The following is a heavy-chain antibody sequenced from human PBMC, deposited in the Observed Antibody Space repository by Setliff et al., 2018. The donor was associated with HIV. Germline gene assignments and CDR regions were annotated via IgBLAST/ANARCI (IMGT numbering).Heavy chain of an antibody. V-gene: IGHV1-69*13. D-gene: IGHD3-10*02. CDR1: GGTLSNYG. J-gene: IGHJ6*03. Sequence: ASVKVSCKASGGTLSNYGISWVRQAPGQGLEWMGGIIPILGTVDYPQKFQGRVTITADESTSTAYMELSSLRSEDTAVYYCARIVRPSYYYYYYMDVWGKGTTVTVSS. CDR2: IIPILGTV. CDR3: ARIVRPSYYYYYYMDV.